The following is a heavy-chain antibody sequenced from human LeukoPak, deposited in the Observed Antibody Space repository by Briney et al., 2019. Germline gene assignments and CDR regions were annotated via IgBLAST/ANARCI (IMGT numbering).Heavy chain of an antibody. V-gene: IGHV3-7*04. CDR3: AGAYRLLPY. CDR2: IKQDGSDK. D-gene: IGHD2-15*01. CDR1: EFSLSTGFTYNKYW. Sequence: PGGSLRLSCAASEFSLSTGFTYNKYWMRCVRPAPGKGLQWMANIKQDGSDKYYVDSVKSRFIISRDNAKNSLYLQMNSLRVDDTAVYYCAGAYRLLPYWGQGTLVTVSS. J-gene: IGHJ4*02.